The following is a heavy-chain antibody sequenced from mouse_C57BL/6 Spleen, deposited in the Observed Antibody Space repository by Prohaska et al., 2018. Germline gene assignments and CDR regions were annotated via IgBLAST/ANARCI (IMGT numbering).Heavy chain of an antibody. CDR1: GFTFSNYW. CDR2: IRLKSDNYAT. Sequence: EVKLEESGGGLVQPGGSMKLSCVASGFTFSNYWMNWVRQSQEKGLELVAQIRLKSDNYATHYSESVKGRFTISRDDSKSSVYLQMNNLRCEDTGIYYCTRRYGSRPYFDYWWQGTTLTVSS. J-gene: IGHJ2*01. CDR3: TRRYGSRPYFDY. D-gene: IGHD1-1*01. V-gene: IGHV6-3*01.